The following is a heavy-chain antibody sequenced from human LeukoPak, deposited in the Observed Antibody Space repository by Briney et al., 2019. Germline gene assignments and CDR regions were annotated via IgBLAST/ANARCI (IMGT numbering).Heavy chain of an antibody. J-gene: IGHJ4*02. CDR1: GYTFTNYY. D-gene: IGHD3-3*01. CDR2: INPSGGST. CDR3: ARRGSYDFWSGYYLDY. V-gene: IGHV1-46*01. Sequence: ASVKVSCKASGYTFTNYYIHWVRQAPGQGLEWMGIINPSGGSTDYAQKLQGRVTMTRDTSTSTVYMELSSLRSEDTAVYTCARRGSYDFWSGYYLDYWGQGTLVTVSS.